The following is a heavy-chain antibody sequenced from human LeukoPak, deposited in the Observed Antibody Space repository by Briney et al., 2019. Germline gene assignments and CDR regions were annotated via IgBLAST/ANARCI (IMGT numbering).Heavy chain of an antibody. CDR3: ARGLFHDFWSGYYH. D-gene: IGHD3-3*01. Sequence: ASVKVSCKASGYTFTSYDINWLRQATGQGLEWMGWMNPNSGNTGYAQKFQGRVTMTRNTSISTAYMELRSLRSEDTAVYYCARGLFHDFWSGYYHWGQGTLVTVSS. V-gene: IGHV1-8*01. CDR1: GYTFTSYD. J-gene: IGHJ5*02. CDR2: MNPNSGNT.